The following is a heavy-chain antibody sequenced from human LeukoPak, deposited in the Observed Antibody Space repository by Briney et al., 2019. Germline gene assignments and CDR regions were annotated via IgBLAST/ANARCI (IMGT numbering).Heavy chain of an antibody. CDR1: GGSISSFY. CDR3: ASRSGSYRGSSAFDI. D-gene: IGHD1-26*01. CDR2: SEYMGSN. V-gene: IGHV4-59*01. Sequence: SETLSLTCTVAGGSISSFYGSWVRQPPGEWLGCIGHSEYMGSNNYTDSLKSRVTIPVHTPKHQLSLKLYSVTAADTAVYYCASRSGSYRGSSAFDIWGQRTMVTVSS. J-gene: IGHJ3*02.